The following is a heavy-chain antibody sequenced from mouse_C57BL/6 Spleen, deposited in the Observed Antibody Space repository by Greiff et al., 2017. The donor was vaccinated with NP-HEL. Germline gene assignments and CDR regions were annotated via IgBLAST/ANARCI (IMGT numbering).Heavy chain of an antibody. V-gene: IGHV1-26*01. CDR3: ARGRYYYGSSGFYAMDY. CDR1: GYTFTDYY. J-gene: IGHJ4*01. D-gene: IGHD1-1*01. CDR2: INPNNGGT. Sequence: VQLQQSGPELVKPGASVKISCKASGYTFTDYYMNWVKQSHGKSLEWIGDINPNNGGTSYNQKFKGKATLTVDKSSSTAYMELRSLTSEDSAVYYCARGRYYYGSSGFYAMDYWGQGTSVTVSS.